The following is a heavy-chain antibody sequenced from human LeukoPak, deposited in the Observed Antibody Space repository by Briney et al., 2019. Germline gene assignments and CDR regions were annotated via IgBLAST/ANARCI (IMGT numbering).Heavy chain of an antibody. CDR1: GFTFSSYW. CDR2: IYSGGST. V-gene: IGHV3-53*01. J-gene: IGHJ3*02. CDR3: ARDNDSYGTWLGAFDI. D-gene: IGHD5-18*01. Sequence: GGSLRLSCAASGFTFSSYWMSWVRQAPGKGLEWVSVIYSGGSTYYADSVKGRFTISRDNSKNTLYLQMNSLRAEDTAVYYCARDNDSYGTWLGAFDIWGQGTMVTVSS.